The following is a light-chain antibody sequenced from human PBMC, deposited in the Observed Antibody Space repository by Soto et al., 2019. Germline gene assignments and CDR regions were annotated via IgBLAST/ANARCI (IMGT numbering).Light chain of an antibody. V-gene: IGLV2-14*01. J-gene: IGLJ3*02. Sequence: QYALTQPASVSASPGQSITISCTGGKNDIGSSDYVSWYQQHPGKAPKLIIYGVSNRPSGTSDRFSGSKSGNTASLTISGLQADDEADYYCSSSTSSNPLVFGGGTKLTVL. CDR2: GVS. CDR1: KNDIGSSDY. CDR3: SSSTSSNPLV.